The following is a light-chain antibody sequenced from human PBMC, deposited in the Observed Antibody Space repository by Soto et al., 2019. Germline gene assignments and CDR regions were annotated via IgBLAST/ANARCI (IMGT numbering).Light chain of an antibody. J-gene: IGKJ4*01. CDR1: QNINNW. CDR3: QQYTTYSPLT. CDR2: DAS. V-gene: IGKV1-5*01. Sequence: DLQMTQSPSTLSASVGDRVTFTCRASQNINNWLAWYQQKPGKAPNLLIYDASSLESGVPSRFSGSGYGTEFTLTISSLQPDDFATYYCQQYTTYSPLTFGGGTRVEIK.